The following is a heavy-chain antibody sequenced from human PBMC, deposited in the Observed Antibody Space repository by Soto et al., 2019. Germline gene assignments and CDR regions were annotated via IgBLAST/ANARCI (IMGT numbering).Heavy chain of an antibody. J-gene: IGHJ4*02. CDR3: ERDFSSGVVATQSSFDY. Sequence: GGSLRLSCGASGFTFSSYSMYWVRQAPGKGLEWVSYISSSSSTIYYADSVKGRFTMSRDNAKNSLYLQTNSLRADDTAVYYCERDFSSGVVATQSSFDYWGQGTLVTVSS. D-gene: IGHD2-15*01. CDR2: ISSSSSTI. CDR1: GFTFSSYS. V-gene: IGHV3-48*01.